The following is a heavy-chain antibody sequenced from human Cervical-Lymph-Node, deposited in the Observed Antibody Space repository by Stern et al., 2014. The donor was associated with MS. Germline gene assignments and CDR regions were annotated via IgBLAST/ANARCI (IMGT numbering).Heavy chain of an antibody. J-gene: IGHJ4*02. CDR3: ARFYYDSSSYSFDY. CDR1: GYTFTDYY. D-gene: IGHD3-22*01. Sequence: QVQLVQSGAEVKKPGASVKVSCKASGYTFTDYYMHWVRQAPGQGLEWMGRVNPNSGGTNFAQKFQGSVTMTRDTSISTAYMELSRLRSDDTAVYYCARFYYDSSSYSFDYWGQGTLVTVSS. V-gene: IGHV1-2*06. CDR2: VNPNSGGT.